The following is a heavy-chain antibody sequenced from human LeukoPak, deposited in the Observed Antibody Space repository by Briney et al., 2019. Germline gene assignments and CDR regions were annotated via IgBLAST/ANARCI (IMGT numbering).Heavy chain of an antibody. CDR3: ARDGDYGTGSYYRGFFDY. CDR1: GFTVSSNY. V-gene: IGHV3-48*02. CDR2: INTSSSTV. Sequence: GGSLRLSCAASGFTVSSNYMSWVRQAPGKGLEWVSYINTSSSTVHYADSVKGRFTISRDNAKNSLYLQMDSLRDEDTAVYYCARDGDYGTGSYYRGFFDYWGQGTLVTVSS. D-gene: IGHD3-10*01. J-gene: IGHJ4*02.